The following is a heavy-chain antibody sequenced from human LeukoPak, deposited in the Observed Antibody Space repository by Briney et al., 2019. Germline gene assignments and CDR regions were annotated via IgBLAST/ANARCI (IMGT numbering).Heavy chain of an antibody. Sequence: GGSLRLSCAASGFTFSSYGMHWVRQAPGKGLEWVAFIRYDGSNKYYADSVKGRFTISRDNSKNTLYLQMNSLRAEDTAVYYCAKEAVAVAGTEDVWGQGTTVTVSS. J-gene: IGHJ6*02. CDR3: AKEAVAVAGTEDV. CDR1: GFTFSSYG. D-gene: IGHD6-19*01. CDR2: IRYDGSNK. V-gene: IGHV3-30*02.